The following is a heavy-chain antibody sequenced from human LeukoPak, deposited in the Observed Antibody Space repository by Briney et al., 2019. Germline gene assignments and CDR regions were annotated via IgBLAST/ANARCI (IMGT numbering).Heavy chain of an antibody. D-gene: IGHD2-2*01. CDR2: IRYDGSNK. CDR1: GFTFSSYA. J-gene: IGHJ4*02. V-gene: IGHV3-30*02. CDR3: AKDTGYCSSTSCYGTLDY. Sequence: PGGSLRLSCAASGFTFSSYAMHWVRQAPGKGLEWVAFIRYDGSNKYYADSVKGRFTISRDNSKNTLYLQMNSLRAEDTAVYYCAKDTGYCSSTSCYGTLDYWGQGTLVTVSS.